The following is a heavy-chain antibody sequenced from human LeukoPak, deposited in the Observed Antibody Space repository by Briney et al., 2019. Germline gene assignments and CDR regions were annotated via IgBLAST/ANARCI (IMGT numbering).Heavy chain of an antibody. CDR3: VVVSYCAVDCYDY. V-gene: IGHV3-23*01. J-gene: IGHJ4*02. Sequence: PGGSLRLSCAASGFTFSSYAMSWVRQAPGKWLEWVSAISGSGGRTYYADSVRGRFTISRDNSKNTVYVQMNSLRAEDTAVYFCVVVSYCAVDCYDYRGQGTLVTVSS. CDR2: ISGSGGRT. D-gene: IGHD2-21*01. CDR1: GFTFSSYA.